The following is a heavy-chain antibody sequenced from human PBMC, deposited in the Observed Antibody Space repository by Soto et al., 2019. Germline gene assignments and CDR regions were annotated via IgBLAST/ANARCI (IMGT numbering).Heavy chain of an antibody. CDR2: ISAYNGST. Sequence: ASVKVSGKASGYPFTSYGISWVRQAPGQGLEWMGWISAYNGSTNYAQKLQGRVTMTTDTSTSTAYMELRSLRSDDTAVYYCAREVAMFVPDYLRQGTLVTVS. D-gene: IGHD2-8*01. CDR1: GYPFTSYG. CDR3: AREVAMFVPDY. J-gene: IGHJ4*02. V-gene: IGHV1-18*01.